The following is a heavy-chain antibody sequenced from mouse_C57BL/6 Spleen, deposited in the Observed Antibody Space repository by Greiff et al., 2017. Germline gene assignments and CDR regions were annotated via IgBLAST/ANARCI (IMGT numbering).Heavy chain of an antibody. J-gene: IGHJ1*03. D-gene: IGHD1-1*01. CDR2: IHPNSGST. CDR3: AKVSAVVEDWYFDV. Sequence: QVQLKQPGAELVKPGASVKLSCKASGYTFTSYWMHWVKQRPGQGLEWIGMIHPNSGSTNYNEKFKSKATLTVDKSSSTAYMQLSSLTSEDSAVYDCAKVSAVVEDWYFDVWGTGTTVTVSS. V-gene: IGHV1-64*01. CDR1: GYTFTSYW.